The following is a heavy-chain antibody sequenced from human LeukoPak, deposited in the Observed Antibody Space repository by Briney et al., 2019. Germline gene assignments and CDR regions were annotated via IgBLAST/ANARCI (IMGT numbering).Heavy chain of an antibody. Sequence: SQTLSLTCTVSGGSISSGDYYWSWIRQPPGKGLEWIGYIYYSGSTYYNPSLKSRVTISVDTSKNQFSLKLSSVTAADTAVYYCARNPWGNRGIYYMDFWGKGTTVTVSS. CDR3: ARNPWGNRGIYYMDF. V-gene: IGHV4-30-4*08. J-gene: IGHJ6*03. CDR2: IYYSGST. D-gene: IGHD1-14*01. CDR1: GGSISSGDYY.